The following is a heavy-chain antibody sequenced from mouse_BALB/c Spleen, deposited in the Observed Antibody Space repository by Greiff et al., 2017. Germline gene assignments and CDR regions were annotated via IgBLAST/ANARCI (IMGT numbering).Heavy chain of an antibody. CDR2: IDPENGNT. J-gene: IGHJ1*01. V-gene: IGHV14-1*02. CDR3: ARKNYDYDDWYFDV. D-gene: IGHD2-4*01. Sequence: VQLKQSGAELVRPGALVKLSCKASGFNIKDYYMHWVKQRPEQGLEWIGWIDPENGNTIYDPKFQGKASITADTSSNTAYQQLSSLTSEDTAVYYCARKNYDYDDWYFDVWGAGTTVTVSS. CDR1: GFNIKDYY.